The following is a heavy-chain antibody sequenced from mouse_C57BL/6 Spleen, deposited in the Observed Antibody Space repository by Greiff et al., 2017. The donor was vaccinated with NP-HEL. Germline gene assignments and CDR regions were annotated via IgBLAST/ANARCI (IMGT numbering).Heavy chain of an antibody. J-gene: IGHJ2*01. CDR3: AKEDYGSSYVFDY. V-gene: IGHV1-64*01. CDR2: IHPNSGST. Sequence: QVQLKQSGAELVKPGASVKLSCKASGYTFTSYWMHWVKQRPGQGLEWIGMIHPNSGSTNYNEKFKSKATLTVDKSSSTAYMQLSSLTSEDSAVYYCAKEDYGSSYVFDYWGQGTTLTVSS. CDR1: GYTFTSYW. D-gene: IGHD1-1*01.